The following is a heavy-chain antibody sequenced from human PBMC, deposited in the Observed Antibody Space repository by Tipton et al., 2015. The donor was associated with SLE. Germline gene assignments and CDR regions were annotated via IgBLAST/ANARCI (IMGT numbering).Heavy chain of an antibody. CDR2: IYYSGST. J-gene: IGHJ3*01. Sequence: LRLSCTVSGGSISSYYWSWIRQPPGKGLEWIGYIYYSGSTNYNPSLKSRVTISVDTSKNQFSLKLSSVTAADTAVYYCARDESITIFGVVRDAFDVWGQGTMVTVSS. CDR3: ARDESITIFGVVRDAFDV. CDR1: GGSISSYY. V-gene: IGHV4-59*12. D-gene: IGHD3-3*01.